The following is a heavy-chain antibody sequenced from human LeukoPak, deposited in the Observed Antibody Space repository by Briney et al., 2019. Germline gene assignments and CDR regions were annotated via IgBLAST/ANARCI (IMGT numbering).Heavy chain of an antibody. CDR2: IRYDGSNK. Sequence: GGSLRLSCAASGFTFSGSCMHWVRQAPGKGLEWVTFIRYDGSNKYYTDYVKGRFTISRDNSKNTLYLQMDSLTAEDTAVYYCARDYDFWSGYYSPTRGYFGYWGQGTLVTVSS. CDR1: GFTFSGSC. D-gene: IGHD3-3*01. V-gene: IGHV3-30*02. CDR3: ARDYDFWSGYYSPTRGYFGY. J-gene: IGHJ4*02.